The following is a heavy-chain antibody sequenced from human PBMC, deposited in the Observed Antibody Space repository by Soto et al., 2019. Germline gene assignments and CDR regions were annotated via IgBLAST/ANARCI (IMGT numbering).Heavy chain of an antibody. J-gene: IGHJ6*02. Sequence: QVQLVQSGAEVKKPGASVKVSCKASGYMFSTYGMTWVRQAPGQGLEWMGWISAHNGNTNYAQKLQGRVTMTTDTSTSTAYMELRSLRSDDTAVYYCARGIYFEPMYYYYGMDVWGQGTTVTVTS. CDR3: ARGIYFEPMYYYYGMDV. CDR2: ISAHNGNT. D-gene: IGHD1-26*01. CDR1: GYMFSTYG. V-gene: IGHV1-18*01.